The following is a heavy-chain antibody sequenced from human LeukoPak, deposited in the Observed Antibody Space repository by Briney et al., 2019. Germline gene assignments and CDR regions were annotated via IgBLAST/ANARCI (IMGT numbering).Heavy chain of an antibody. V-gene: IGHV3-21*01. Sequence: GGSLRLSCAASGFIFSDYSMNWVRQAPGKGLEWVSSISDSSSYLYHADSVKGRFTISRDNAKNSLYLQMNSLRVEDTAVYYCARDDSSTWYIGYWGQGTLVTVSS. CDR2: ISDSSSYL. D-gene: IGHD6-13*01. CDR1: GFIFSDYS. CDR3: ARDDSSTWYIGY. J-gene: IGHJ4*02.